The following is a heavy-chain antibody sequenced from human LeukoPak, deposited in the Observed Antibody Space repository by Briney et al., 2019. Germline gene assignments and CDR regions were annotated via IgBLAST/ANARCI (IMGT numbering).Heavy chain of an antibody. CDR2: ISGSGGST. D-gene: IGHD3-9*01. J-gene: IGHJ4*02. Sequence: GGSLRLSCAASGFTFSSYGMSWVRQAPGKGLEWVSAISGSGGSTYYADSVKGRFTISRDNSKNTLYLQMNSLRAEDTAVYCCAKDLWGYDILTGYYMARAFDYWGQGTLVTVSS. CDR3: AKDLWGYDILTGYYMARAFDY. CDR1: GFTFSSYG. V-gene: IGHV3-23*01.